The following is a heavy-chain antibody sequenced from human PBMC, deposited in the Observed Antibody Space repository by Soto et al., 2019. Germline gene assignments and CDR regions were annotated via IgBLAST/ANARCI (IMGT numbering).Heavy chain of an antibody. CDR1: GYTLTELS. Sequence: ASVKVSCKVSGYTLTELSMHWVRQAPGKGLEWMGGFDPEDGETIYAQKFQGRVTMTEDTSTDTAYMELSSLRSEDTAVYYCATPYGSGSLSMSMDVWGQGTTVTVSS. D-gene: IGHD3-10*01. CDR2: FDPEDGET. J-gene: IGHJ6*02. V-gene: IGHV1-24*01. CDR3: ATPYGSGSLSMSMDV.